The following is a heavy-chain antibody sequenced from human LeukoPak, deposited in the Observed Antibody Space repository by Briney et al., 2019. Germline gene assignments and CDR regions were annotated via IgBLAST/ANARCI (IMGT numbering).Heavy chain of an antibody. J-gene: IGHJ6*03. CDR2: ISYDGSNK. Sequence: GGSLRLSCAASGFTFDDYGMSWVRQAPGKGLEWVAVISYDGSNKYYADSVKGRFTISRDNSKNTLYLQMNSLRAEDTAVYYCARDGLNYYDSSGYYYYYYYMDVWGKGTTVTVSS. V-gene: IGHV3-30*03. CDR1: GFTFDDYG. CDR3: ARDGLNYYDSSGYYYYYYYMDV. D-gene: IGHD3-22*01.